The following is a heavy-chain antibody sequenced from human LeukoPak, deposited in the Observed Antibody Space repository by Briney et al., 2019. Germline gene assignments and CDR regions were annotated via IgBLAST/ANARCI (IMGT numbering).Heavy chain of an antibody. CDR2: MWFGATT. Sequence: PSETLSLTCTVSGDSTSSSNSYWGWIRQPPGKGLEWIGSMWFGATTSYDPSLKSRVTISIDPSKNQFSLKLSSVTAADTALYYCARGRRGSYFQDYWGQGTLVTVSS. J-gene: IGHJ4*02. CDR1: GDSTSSSNSY. V-gene: IGHV4-39*07. D-gene: IGHD1-26*01. CDR3: ARGRRGSYFQDY.